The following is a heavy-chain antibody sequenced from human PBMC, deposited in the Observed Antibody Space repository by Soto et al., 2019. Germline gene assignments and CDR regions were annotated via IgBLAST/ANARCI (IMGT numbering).Heavy chain of an antibody. J-gene: IGHJ4*02. CDR3: AKGGGYSYGNFDY. D-gene: IGHD5-18*01. V-gene: IGHV3-23*01. CDR1: GFTFSSYA. Sequence: GGSPRLSCAASGFTFSSYAMSWVRQAPGKGLEWVSAISGSGGSTYYADSVKGRFTISRDNSKNTLYLQMNSLRAEDTAVYYCAKGGGYSYGNFDYWGQGTLVTVSS. CDR2: ISGSGGST.